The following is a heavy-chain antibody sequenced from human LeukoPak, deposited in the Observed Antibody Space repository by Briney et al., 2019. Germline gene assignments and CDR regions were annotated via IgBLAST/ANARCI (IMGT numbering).Heavy chain of an antibody. CDR1: GGSISSYY. Sequence: SETLSLTCTVSGGSISSYYWSWIRQPPGKGLEWIGCIYYSGSTDYNPSLKSRVTISVDTSKNQFSLKLSSVTAADTAVYYCAKYEGGTMDDYWGQGTLVTVSS. V-gene: IGHV4-59*08. CDR2: IYYSGST. J-gene: IGHJ4*02. D-gene: IGHD2/OR15-2a*01. CDR3: AKYEGGTMDDY.